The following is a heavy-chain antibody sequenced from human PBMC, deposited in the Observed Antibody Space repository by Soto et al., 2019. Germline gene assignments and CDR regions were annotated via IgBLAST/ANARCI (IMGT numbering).Heavy chain of an antibody. Sequence: QLQLQESGSGLVKPSQTLSLTCAVSGGSISSGGYSWSWIRQPPGKGLEWIGYIYHSGSTYYNPSLQSRVTISVDRSKNQFSLKLSSVTAADTAVYYCARLGYYGSGSPAPNAFDIWGQGTMVTVSS. CDR3: ARLGYYGSGSPAPNAFDI. J-gene: IGHJ3*02. D-gene: IGHD3-10*01. V-gene: IGHV4-30-2*01. CDR1: GGSISSGGYS. CDR2: IYHSGST.